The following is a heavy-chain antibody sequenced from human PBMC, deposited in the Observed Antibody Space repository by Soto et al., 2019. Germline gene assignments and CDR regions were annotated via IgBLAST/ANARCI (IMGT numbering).Heavy chain of an antibody. Sequence: GESVKISCKGSGYSFTIYCISWVLQMPWKGLEWMGRIDPSDSYTNYSPSFQGHVTISADKSISTAYLQWSSLKASDTAMYYCARHSGDYYDSSGYSYWGQGTLVTV. V-gene: IGHV5-10-1*01. CDR1: GYSFTIYC. CDR3: ARHSGDYYDSSGYSY. CDR2: IDPSDSYT. J-gene: IGHJ4*02. D-gene: IGHD3-22*01.